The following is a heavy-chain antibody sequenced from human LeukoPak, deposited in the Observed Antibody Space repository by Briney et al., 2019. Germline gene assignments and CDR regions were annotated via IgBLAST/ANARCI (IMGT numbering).Heavy chain of an antibody. CDR3: ARVIAVAGNWFDP. CDR1: GYTFTSYY. J-gene: IGHJ5*02. Sequence: ASVKVSCKASGYTFTSYYMHWVRQAPGQGLEWMGWINPNSGGTNYAQKFQGRVTMTRDTSISTAYMELSRLRSDDTAVYYCARVIAVAGNWFDPWGQGTLVTVSS. CDR2: INPNSGGT. V-gene: IGHV1-2*02. D-gene: IGHD6-19*01.